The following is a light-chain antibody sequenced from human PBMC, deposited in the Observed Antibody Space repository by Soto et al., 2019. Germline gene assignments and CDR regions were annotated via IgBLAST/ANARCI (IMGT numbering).Light chain of an antibody. CDR2: AAS. J-gene: IGKJ5*01. V-gene: IGKV3-15*01. Sequence: EVLMTQSPATLSVSPGDRATLSCRASQSINSNLAWYQQQPGQAPRLLIYAASTRATAVPDRFSGSGSGTDFTLTITSLQSDDFAVYYWQQYNNWPPITFGQGRRLEV. CDR3: QQYNNWPPIT. CDR1: QSINSN.